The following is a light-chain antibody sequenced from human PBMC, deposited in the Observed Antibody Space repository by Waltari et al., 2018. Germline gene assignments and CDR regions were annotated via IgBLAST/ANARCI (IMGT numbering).Light chain of an antibody. V-gene: IGKV3-15*01. Sequence: EILLTQSPDTLSVSPGERVTLSCRASESIATTLAGYQQRPGQAPRPRIFHASFRATDSPAKFSGSGSGTEFTLTISSLQAEDVAVYYCQQYNNWPPSTFGQGTKVEFK. CDR1: ESIATT. CDR3: QQYNNWPPST. CDR2: HAS. J-gene: IGKJ1*01.